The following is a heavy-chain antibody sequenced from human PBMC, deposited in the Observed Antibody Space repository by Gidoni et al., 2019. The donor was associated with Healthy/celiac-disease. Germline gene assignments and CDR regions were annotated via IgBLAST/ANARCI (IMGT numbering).Heavy chain of an antibody. Sequence: SWRIGWVRQMPGKGLEWMGIIYPGDSDTRYSPSFQGQVTISADKSISTAYLQWSSLKASDTAMYYCARLRDTAMVMDYWGQGTLVTVSS. CDR2: IYPGDSDT. V-gene: IGHV5-51*01. CDR1: SWR. J-gene: IGHJ4*02. D-gene: IGHD5-18*01. CDR3: ARLRDTAMVMDY.